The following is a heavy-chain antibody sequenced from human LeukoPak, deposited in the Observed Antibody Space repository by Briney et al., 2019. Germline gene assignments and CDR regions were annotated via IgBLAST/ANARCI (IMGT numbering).Heavy chain of an antibody. CDR3: ASSATYYYDSSGYYYIY. CDR1: GYTFTSYG. Sequence: ASVKVSCKASGYTFTSYGISWVRQAPGQGLEWMGWISAYNGNTNYAQKLQGRVTMTTDTSTSTAYMELRSLRSEDTAVYYCASSATYYYDSSGYYYIYWGQGTLVTVSS. CDR2: ISAYNGNT. J-gene: IGHJ4*02. V-gene: IGHV1-18*01. D-gene: IGHD3-22*01.